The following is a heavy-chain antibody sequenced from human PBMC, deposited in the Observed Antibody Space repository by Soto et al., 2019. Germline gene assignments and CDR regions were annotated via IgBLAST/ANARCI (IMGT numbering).Heavy chain of an antibody. CDR1: GFTFSSYA. J-gene: IGHJ4*02. CDR2: ISYDGSNK. D-gene: IGHD5-18*01. Sequence: LSCAASGFTFSSYAMHWVRQAPGKGLEWVAVISYDGSNKYYADSVKGRFTISRDNSKNTLYLQMNSLRAEDTAVYYCARSPPPYSYGRLTYYFDYWGQGTLVTVSS. V-gene: IGHV3-30-3*01. CDR3: ARSPPPYSYGRLTYYFDY.